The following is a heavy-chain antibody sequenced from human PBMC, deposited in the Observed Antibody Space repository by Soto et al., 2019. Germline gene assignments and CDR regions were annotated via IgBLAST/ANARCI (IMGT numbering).Heavy chain of an antibody. Sequence: SETLSLTSTVSGGSFGSSAYYWGWIRRAPGKGLEWIGSINSSGSTFSNPSLKSRVTLSVDTSKNQFSLKLTSVTAADTALYYCSSRAREGFDPWGQGTLVTVSS. J-gene: IGHJ5*02. CDR3: SSRAREGFDP. D-gene: IGHD1-26*01. CDR2: INSSGST. V-gene: IGHV4-39*01. CDR1: GGSFGSSAYY.